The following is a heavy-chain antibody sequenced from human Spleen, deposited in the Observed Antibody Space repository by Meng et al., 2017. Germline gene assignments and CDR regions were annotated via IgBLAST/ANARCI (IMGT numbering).Heavy chain of an antibody. CDR1: GGSISSYY. D-gene: IGHD3-10*01. CDR3: ARDRRFGQRYFDL. V-gene: IGHV4-39*07. J-gene: IGHJ2*01. CDR2: IYYSGST. Sequence: SETLSLTCTVSGGSISSYYWGWIRQPPGKGLEWIGSIYYSGSTYYNPSLKSRVTISVDTSKNQFSLKLTSVTAADTAVYYCARDRRFGQRYFDLWGRVTLVTVSS.